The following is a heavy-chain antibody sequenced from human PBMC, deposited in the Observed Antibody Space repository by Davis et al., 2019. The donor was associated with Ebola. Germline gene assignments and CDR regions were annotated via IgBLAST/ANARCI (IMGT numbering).Heavy chain of an antibody. CDR1: GGTFSSYA. D-gene: IGHD5-18*01. V-gene: IGHV1-69*13. CDR2: IIPIFGTA. J-gene: IGHJ5*02. CDR3: AGRMDTAMVINKWFDP. Sequence: AASVKVSCKASGGTFSSYAISWVRQAPGQGLEWMGGIIPIFGTANYAQKFQGRVTITADDSTRTAYMELSSLISEDTAVYYCAGRMDTAMVINKWFDPWGQGTLVTVSS.